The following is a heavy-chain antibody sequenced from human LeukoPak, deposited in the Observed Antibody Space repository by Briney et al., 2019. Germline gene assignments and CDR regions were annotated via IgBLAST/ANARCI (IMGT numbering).Heavy chain of an antibody. CDR3: AREVPLGAIF. J-gene: IGHJ4*02. V-gene: IGHV4-34*01. D-gene: IGHD3-9*01. CDR2: INHSGST. CDR1: GGSFSGYY. Sequence: SETLSLTCAVYGGSFSGYYWSWIRQPPGKGLGWIGEINHSGSTNYNPSLKSRVTISVDTSKNQFSLKLSSVAAADTAVYYCAREVPLGAIFWSQGTLVTVSS.